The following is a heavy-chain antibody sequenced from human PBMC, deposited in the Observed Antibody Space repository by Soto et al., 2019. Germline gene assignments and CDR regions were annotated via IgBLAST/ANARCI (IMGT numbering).Heavy chain of an antibody. J-gene: IGHJ5*02. CDR1: GGTFSSYA. V-gene: IGHV1-69*13. CDR2: IIPIFGTA. D-gene: IGHD2-2*02. Sequence: GASVKVSCKASGGTFSSYAISWVRQAPGQGLEWMGGIIPIFGTANYAQKFQGRVTITADESTSTAYMELSSLRSEDTAVYYCARYCSSTSCYTGGFDPWGQGTLVAVSS. CDR3: ARYCSSTSCYTGGFDP.